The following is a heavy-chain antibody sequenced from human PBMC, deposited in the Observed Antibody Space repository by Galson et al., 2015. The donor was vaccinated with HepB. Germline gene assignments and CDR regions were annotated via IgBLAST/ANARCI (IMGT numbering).Heavy chain of an antibody. CDR3: ALGYCRSWYSDNFDY. Sequence: PSKVSCKASGYTFTSYGISWVRQAPGQGREWMGWISDYNGNTNYAQSLQGRVTMTTDTSKSTAYMELRSLRSGDTAVYYCALGYCRSWYSDNFDYWGQGTPVTVSS. CDR2: ISDYNGNT. V-gene: IGHV1-18*01. CDR1: GYTFTSYG. D-gene: IGHD6-13*01. J-gene: IGHJ4*02.